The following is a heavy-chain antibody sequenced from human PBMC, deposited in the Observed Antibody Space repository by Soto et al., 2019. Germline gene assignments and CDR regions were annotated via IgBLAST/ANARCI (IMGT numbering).Heavy chain of an antibody. D-gene: IGHD3-3*01. CDR1: GFTVSSYY. J-gene: IGHJ4*02. Sequence: EVQLVESGGGLVQPEGSLRLSCAASGFTVSSYYMSWVRQAPGKGLEWVSIIHRGGNTYYADSVKGRFTISRDNSNNMLFLQMNSLRADDTAVYYCARDPGYGLPFLEYLFHRGQGTLVTVSS. CDR2: IHRGGNT. CDR3: ARDPGYGLPFLEYLFH. V-gene: IGHV3-66*01.